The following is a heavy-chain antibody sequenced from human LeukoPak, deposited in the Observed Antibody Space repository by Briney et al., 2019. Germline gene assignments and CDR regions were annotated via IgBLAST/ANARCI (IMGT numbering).Heavy chain of an antibody. Sequence: PSETLSLTCTVSGGSISGYYWSWIRQPPGKGLEWIGEINHSGSTNYNPSLKSRVTISVDTSKNQFSLKLSSVTAADTAVYYCARGGLRTYCSSTSCYRWNWFDPWGQGTLVTVSS. J-gene: IGHJ5*02. V-gene: IGHV4-34*01. CDR2: INHSGST. CDR1: GGSISGYY. CDR3: ARGGLRTYCSSTSCYRWNWFDP. D-gene: IGHD2-2*01.